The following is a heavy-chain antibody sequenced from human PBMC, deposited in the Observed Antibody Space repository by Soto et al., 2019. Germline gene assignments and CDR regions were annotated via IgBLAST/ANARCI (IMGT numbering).Heavy chain of an antibody. CDR3: AKVIGYDTSGYAEN. V-gene: IGHV3-23*01. Sequence: SFKASGYNFNSYGVAWVRQAPRKGLEWVSAISGSGGSTDYADSVKGRFTISRDNSKNTLYLQMNSLRAEDTAVYYCAKVIGYDTSGYAENWGQGTQVTVSS. CDR1: GYNFNSYG. CDR2: ISGSGGST. D-gene: IGHD3-22*01. J-gene: IGHJ4*02.